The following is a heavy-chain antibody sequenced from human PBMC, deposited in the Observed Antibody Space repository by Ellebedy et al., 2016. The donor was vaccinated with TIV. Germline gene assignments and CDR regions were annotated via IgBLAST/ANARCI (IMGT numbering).Heavy chain of an antibody. CDR2: INTDTGNP. V-gene: IGHV7-4-1*02. CDR3: VRDRRGAGPSQFGVDF. Sequence: AASVKVSCKASGCAFSGYDMNWVRQAPGQGLEWMGWINTDTGNPTYAQDFTGRFVFSLDTSVSTAYLEISSLKAEDTAMYFCVRDRRGAGPSQFGVDFWGQGTLVTVSS. CDR1: GCAFSGYD. D-gene: IGHD3-10*01. J-gene: IGHJ4*02.